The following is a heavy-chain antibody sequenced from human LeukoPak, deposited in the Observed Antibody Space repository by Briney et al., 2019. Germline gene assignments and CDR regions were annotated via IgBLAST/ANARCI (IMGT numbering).Heavy chain of an antibody. Sequence: GGSLRLSCVASGFTFSSYAMSWVRQAPGKGLEWVSAISGSGGSTYYADSVKGRFTISRDNSKNTLYLQMNSLRAEDTAVYYCAKNPYDILTGPYFDYWGQGTLVTVSS. CDR3: AKNPYDILTGPYFDY. D-gene: IGHD3-9*01. V-gene: IGHV3-23*01. CDR1: GFTFSSYA. CDR2: ISGSGGST. J-gene: IGHJ4*02.